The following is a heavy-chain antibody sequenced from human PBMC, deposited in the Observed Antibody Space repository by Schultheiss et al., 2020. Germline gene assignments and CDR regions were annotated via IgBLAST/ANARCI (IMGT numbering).Heavy chain of an antibody. Sequence: SETLSLTCAVSGGSISSSNWWSWVRQPPGEGLEWIGEIYHGGSTNYKTSLKSRVTISVDKSKNQFSLKLSSVTAADTAVYYCARVGSSWIYYFDYWGQGTLVTVSS. CDR3: ARVGSSWIYYFDY. J-gene: IGHJ4*02. D-gene: IGHD6-13*01. CDR1: GGSISSSNW. V-gene: IGHV4-4*02. CDR2: IYHGGST.